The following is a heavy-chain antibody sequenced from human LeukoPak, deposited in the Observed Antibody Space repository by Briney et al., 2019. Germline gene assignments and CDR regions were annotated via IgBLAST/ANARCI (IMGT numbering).Heavy chain of an antibody. CDR3: ARPISSRWGIDY. V-gene: IGHV1-18*01. CDR2: INVYNGDT. CDR1: GYTFTSYG. D-gene: IGHD6-13*01. J-gene: IGHJ4*02. Sequence: GASVKVSCKASGYTFTSYGLSWVRQAPGQGLEWMGWINVYNGDTHYAQKLQGRVTMTTDTSTSTAYMELRSLRSDDTAVYYCARPISSRWGIDYWGQGTLVTVSS.